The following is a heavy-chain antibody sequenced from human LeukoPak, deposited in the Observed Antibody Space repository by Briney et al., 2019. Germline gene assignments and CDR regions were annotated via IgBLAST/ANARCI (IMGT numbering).Heavy chain of an antibody. J-gene: IGHJ4*02. D-gene: IGHD5-24*01. V-gene: IGHV4-59*08. Sequence: PSETLSLTCTVSGGSLTSYYWSWIRQPPGKGLEWIAYIYYSGGTNYNPSLKSRVTISVNTSKNQFSLKLSSVTAADTAVCYCARSRDAYILGHWGQRILVTVSS. CDR1: GGSLTSYY. CDR2: IYYSGGT. CDR3: ARSRDAYILGH.